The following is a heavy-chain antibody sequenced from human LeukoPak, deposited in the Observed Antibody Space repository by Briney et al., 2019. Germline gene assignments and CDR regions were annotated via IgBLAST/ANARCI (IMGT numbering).Heavy chain of an antibody. CDR1: GFTFSSYS. V-gene: IGHV3-23*01. J-gene: IGHJ4*02. CDR3: AKVKDPKIVVVILDY. Sequence: GGSLRLSCAASGFTFSSYSMNWVRQAPGKGLEWVSAISGSGGSTYYADSVKGRFTISRDNSKNTLYLQMNSLRAEDTAVYYCAKVKDPKIVVVILDYWGQGTLVTVSS. CDR2: ISGSGGST. D-gene: IGHD3-22*01.